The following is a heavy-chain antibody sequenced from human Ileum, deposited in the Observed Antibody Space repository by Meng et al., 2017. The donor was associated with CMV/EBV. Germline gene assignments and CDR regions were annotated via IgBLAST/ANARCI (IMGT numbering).Heavy chain of an antibody. CDR2: ISGSGLTT. V-gene: IGHV3-48*03. J-gene: IGHJ3*02. CDR3: VRDFWSGLDAFDI. Sequence: GESLKISCAASGFGFSSFEMNWVRQASEKGLEWVSYISGSGLTTYYADSVKGRFTISRDNAKNSLYLEMSSLRAEDTAVYYCVRDFWSGLDAFDIWGQGTMVTVSS. D-gene: IGHD3-3*01. CDR1: GFGFSSFE.